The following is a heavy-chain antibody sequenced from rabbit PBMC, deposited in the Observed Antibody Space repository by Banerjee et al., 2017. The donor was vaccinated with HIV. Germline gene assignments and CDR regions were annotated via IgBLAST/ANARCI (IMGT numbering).Heavy chain of an antibody. CDR3: ARELYGDYGYFGL. CDR1: GFSFSDKYV. CDR2: INTSSGNA. J-gene: IGHJ4*01. Sequence: QEQLVESGGGLVQPEGSLTLTCTASGFSFSDKYVMCWVRQAPGKGLEWIACINTSSGNADYASWAKGRFTISKTSSTTVTLQMTSLTAADTATYFCARELYGDYGYFGLWGPGTLVTVS. D-gene: IGHD2-1*01. V-gene: IGHV1S45*01.